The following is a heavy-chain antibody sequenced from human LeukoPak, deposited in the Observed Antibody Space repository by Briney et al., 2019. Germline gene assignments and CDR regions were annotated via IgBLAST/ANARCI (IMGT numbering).Heavy chain of an antibody. V-gene: IGHV3-9*01. D-gene: IGHD2-2*01. CDR3: AKGRDKYQLLSKNWFDP. CDR1: GFTFDDYA. J-gene: IGHJ5*02. CDR2: ISWNSGSI. Sequence: GGSLRLSCAASGFTFDDYAMHWVRQAPGKGLEWVSGISWNSGSIGHADSVKGRFTISRDNAKNSLYLQMNSLRAEDTALYYCAKGRDKYQLLSKNWFDPWGKGTLVTVSS.